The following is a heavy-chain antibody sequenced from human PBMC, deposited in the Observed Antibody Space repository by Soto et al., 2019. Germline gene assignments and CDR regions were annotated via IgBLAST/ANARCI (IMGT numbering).Heavy chain of an antibody. V-gene: IGHV1-69*13. CDR2: IIPIFGTA. CDR3: ARPFLDYYDSSGCYPGNYYYYYGMDV. J-gene: IGHJ6*02. D-gene: IGHD3-22*01. Sequence: VASVKVSCKASGGTFSSYAISWVRQAPGQGLEWMGGIIPIFGTANYAQKFQGRVTITADESTSTAYMELSSLRSEDTAVYYCARPFLDYYDSSGCYPGNYYYYYGMDVWGQGTTVTVSS. CDR1: GGTFSSYA.